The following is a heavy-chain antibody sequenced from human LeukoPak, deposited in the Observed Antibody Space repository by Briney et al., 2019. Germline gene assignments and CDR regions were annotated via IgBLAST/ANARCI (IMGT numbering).Heavy chain of an antibody. V-gene: IGHV4-59*01. Sequence: SETLSLTFTVSGGSISSYYWSWIRQPPGKGLEWIGYIYYSGSTNYNPSLKSRVTISVDTSKNQFSLKLSSVTAADTAVYYCARSNSGSCDYWGQGTLVTVSS. D-gene: IGHD3-10*01. CDR3: ARSNSGSCDY. J-gene: IGHJ4*02. CDR1: GGSISSYY. CDR2: IYYSGST.